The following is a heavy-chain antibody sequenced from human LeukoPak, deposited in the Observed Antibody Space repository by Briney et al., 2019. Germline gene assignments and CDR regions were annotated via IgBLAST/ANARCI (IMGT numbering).Heavy chain of an antibody. CDR1: GFTFSDYW. CDR2: ISGSGGRT. Sequence: GGSLRLSCAASGFTFSDYWMHWVRQAPGKGLEWVSGISGSGGRTYYADSVKGRFTISRDNSKNTLYLQMNSLRAEDTAVYYCAKPRYSSSWYWFDPWGQGTLVTVSS. V-gene: IGHV3-23*01. D-gene: IGHD6-13*01. CDR3: AKPRYSSSWYWFDP. J-gene: IGHJ5*02.